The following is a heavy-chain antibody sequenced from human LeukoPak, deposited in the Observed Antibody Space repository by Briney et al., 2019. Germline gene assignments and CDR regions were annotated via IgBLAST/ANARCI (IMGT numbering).Heavy chain of an antibody. CDR3: TAGPDCSSTSCLFEF. Sequence: ASVKVSCKVSGYMFTELPIHWVRQTPAIGLEWMGGFDPADGEPVYTKNFKDRLTMTEDTSTETAYMELRGLGSEDTAVYYCTAGPDCSSTSCLFEFWGQGTLVTVSS. CDR1: GYMFTELP. V-gene: IGHV1-24*01. CDR2: FDPADGEP. D-gene: IGHD2-2*01. J-gene: IGHJ4*02.